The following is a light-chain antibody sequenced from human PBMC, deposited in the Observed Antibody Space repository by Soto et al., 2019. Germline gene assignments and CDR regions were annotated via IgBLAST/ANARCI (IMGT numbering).Light chain of an antibody. J-gene: IGLJ3*02. CDR2: EVS. Sequence: QSALTQPASVSGSPGQSITISCTGSSSDVGGAYNFVSWYQQHPGKAPKLMIYEVSNRPSGVSNRFSGSKSGNTASLTISGLQAEDEADYYCSSYTSSSTLGVFGGGTKLTVL. CDR1: SSDVGGAYNF. V-gene: IGLV2-14*01. CDR3: SSYTSSSTLGV.